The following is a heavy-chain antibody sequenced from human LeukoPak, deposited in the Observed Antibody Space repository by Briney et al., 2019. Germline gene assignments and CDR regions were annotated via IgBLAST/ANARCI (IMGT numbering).Heavy chain of an antibody. CDR3: ATHARGSGSFRDFDY. Sequence: SSETLSLTCTVSGGSISSSSYYWGWIRQPPGKGLEWTGSIYYSGSTYYNPSLKSRVSISVDTSKNQFSLKLSSVTAADTAVYYCATHARGSGSFRDFDYWGQGTLVTVSS. J-gene: IGHJ4*02. CDR2: IYYSGST. CDR1: GGSISSSSYY. D-gene: IGHD1-26*01. V-gene: IGHV4-39*01.